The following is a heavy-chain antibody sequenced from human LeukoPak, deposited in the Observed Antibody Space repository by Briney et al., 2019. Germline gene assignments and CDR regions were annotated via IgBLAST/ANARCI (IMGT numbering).Heavy chain of an antibody. J-gene: IGHJ5*01. CDR1: GFTFSSYE. CDR3: ARENWFDS. V-gene: IGHV3-48*03. Sequence: PGGSLRLSCAASGFTFSSYEMNWVRQAPGKGLQWVSYISGSGSTLWYADSVKGRFTISRDNAKNSLYLQMNSLRAEDTAVYYCARENWFDSWGQGTLVTVSS. CDR2: ISGSGSTL.